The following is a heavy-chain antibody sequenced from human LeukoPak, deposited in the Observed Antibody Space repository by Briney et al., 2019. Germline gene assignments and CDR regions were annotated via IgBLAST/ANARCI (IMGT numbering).Heavy chain of an antibody. CDR2: IYYSGRT. J-gene: IGHJ3*01. V-gene: IGHV4-39*01. D-gene: IGHD5-18*01. CDR3: ARHRTAINRYGPYDAFDV. Sequence: SETLSLTCNVSGVSISSSDYYWGWIRKPPGKGLKWFGSIYYSGRTYYNPPLKSRVTISEDTSKNQFSLKLSSVTAADTAVYYCARHRTAINRYGPYDAFDVWGQGTMVTVSS. CDR1: GVSISSSDYY.